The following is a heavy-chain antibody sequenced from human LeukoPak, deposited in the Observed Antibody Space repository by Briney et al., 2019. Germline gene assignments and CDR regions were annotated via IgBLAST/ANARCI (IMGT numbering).Heavy chain of an antibody. Sequence: PGGSLRLSCAASGFTFSSYDMSWVRQAPGKGLEWVSAISGSGGSTYYADSVKGRFTISRDNSKNTLYLQMNSLRAEDTAVYYCAKSDTMIVVGPWGYWGQGTLVTVSS. CDR1: GFTFSSYD. D-gene: IGHD3-22*01. CDR3: AKSDTMIVVGPWGY. V-gene: IGHV3-23*01. CDR2: ISGSGGST. J-gene: IGHJ4*02.